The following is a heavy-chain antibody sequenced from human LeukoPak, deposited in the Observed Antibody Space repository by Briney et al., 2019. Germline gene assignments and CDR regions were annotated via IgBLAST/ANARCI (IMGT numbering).Heavy chain of an antibody. CDR1: GFTFSSYS. CDR2: ISSSSSYI. J-gene: IGHJ3*02. D-gene: IGHD2-15*01. Sequence: GGSLRLSCAASGFTFSSYSMNWVRQAPGKGLEWVSSISSSSSYIYYADSVKGRFTISRDNAKNSLYLQMNSLRAEDTAVYYCARGGVVYPDSFDIWGRGTMVTVSS. V-gene: IGHV3-21*01. CDR3: ARGGVVYPDSFDI.